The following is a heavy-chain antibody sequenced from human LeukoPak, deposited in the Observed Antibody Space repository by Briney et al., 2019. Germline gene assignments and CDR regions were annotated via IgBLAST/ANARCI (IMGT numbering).Heavy chain of an antibody. V-gene: IGHV3-23*01. J-gene: IGHJ4*02. Sequence: PGGSLRLSCAASGFTFSSYAMTWVRQAPGKGLEWVSCISGSGDNKHYPDSVRGRFTISRDNFKNTLYLQMDSLRAEDTAVYYCAKIPQVSIFGVPNFDDWGQGTLVTVSS. CDR2: ISGSGDNK. D-gene: IGHD3-3*01. CDR1: GFTFSSYA. CDR3: AKIPQVSIFGVPNFDD.